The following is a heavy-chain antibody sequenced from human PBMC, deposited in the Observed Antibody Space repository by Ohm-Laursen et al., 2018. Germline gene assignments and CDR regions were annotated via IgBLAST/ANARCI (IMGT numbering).Heavy chain of an antibody. V-gene: IGHV4-4*07. CDR1: AGSINSYW. CDR3: ARIHPADTTRFDD. Sequence: SETLSLTCTVSAGSINSYWFNWIRQSAGKGLEWIGRIYSIGSRHYNPSLKSRVTMSTDTSKNHYSLTLTSVTAADTAVYYCARIHPADTTRFDDWGRGTLVTVSS. D-gene: IGHD1-1*01. CDR2: IYSIGSR. J-gene: IGHJ4*02.